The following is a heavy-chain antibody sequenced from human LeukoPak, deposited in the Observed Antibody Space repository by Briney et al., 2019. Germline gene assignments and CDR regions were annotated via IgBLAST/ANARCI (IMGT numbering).Heavy chain of an antibody. V-gene: IGHV4-59*01. J-gene: IGHJ4*02. D-gene: IGHD2-15*01. Sequence: SETLSLTCAVYGGSYTNYYWTWIRQPPGKGLEWIGYIYYSGSTNYNPSLKSRVTISVDTSKNQFSLKLSSVTAADTAVYYCARGGSNFDYWGQGTLVTVSS. CDR1: GGSYTNYY. CDR2: IYYSGST. CDR3: ARGGSNFDY.